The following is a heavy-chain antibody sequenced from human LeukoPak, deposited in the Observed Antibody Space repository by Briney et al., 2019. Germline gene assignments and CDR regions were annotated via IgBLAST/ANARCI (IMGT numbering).Heavy chain of an antibody. CDR2: TSASGGST. CDR3: AKDRRSYDIFYGMDV. CDR1: GFTFSSFA. V-gene: IGHV3-23*01. J-gene: IGHJ6*02. Sequence: GGSLRLSCAASGFTFSSFAMSWVRQAPGKGLEWVSTTSASGGSTYSADSVKGRFTISRDNSKNTLYLQMNSLRAGDTAVYYCAKDRRSYDIFYGMDVWGQGTTVTVSS. D-gene: IGHD3-9*01.